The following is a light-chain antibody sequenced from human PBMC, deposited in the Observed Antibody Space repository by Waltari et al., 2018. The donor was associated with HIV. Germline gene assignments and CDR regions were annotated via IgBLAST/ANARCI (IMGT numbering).Light chain of an antibody. CDR2: GNY. Sequence: QSVVTQPPSVSGTPGQTVTISCSGSTSNIGIKTVNWYQHLPGTATKRLIYGNYQRPSGVPDRFSASKSGTSASLAISGLQSEDEADYYCASGDASLNGWVFSGGTKLTVL. V-gene: IGLV1-44*01. CDR1: TSNIGIKT. J-gene: IGLJ3*02. CDR3: ASGDASLNGWV.